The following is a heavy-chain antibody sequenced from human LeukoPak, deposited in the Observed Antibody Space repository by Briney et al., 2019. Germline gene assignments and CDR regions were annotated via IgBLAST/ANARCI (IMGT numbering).Heavy chain of an antibody. Sequence: ASVKVSCKASGGTFSSYAISWVRQAPGQGLERMGGIIPIFGTANYAQKFQGRVTITADESTSTAYMELSSLRSEDTAVYYCARDERERGAFDIWGQGTMVTVSS. CDR3: ARDERERGAFDI. CDR2: IIPIFGTA. D-gene: IGHD1-1*01. V-gene: IGHV1-69*01. J-gene: IGHJ3*02. CDR1: GGTFSSYA.